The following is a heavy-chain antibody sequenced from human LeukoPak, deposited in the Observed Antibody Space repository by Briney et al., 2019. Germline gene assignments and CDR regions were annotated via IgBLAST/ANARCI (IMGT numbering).Heavy chain of an antibody. CDR1: GFTFSSYA. CDR3: ARDRSAFDI. CDR2: ISYDGSNK. J-gene: IGHJ3*02. Sequence: GRSLRLSCAASGFTFSSYAMHWVRQAPGKGLEWVAVISYDGSNKYYADSMKGRFTISRDNSKNTLYLQMNSLRAEDTAVYYCARDRSAFDIWGQGTMVTVSS. V-gene: IGHV3-30*04.